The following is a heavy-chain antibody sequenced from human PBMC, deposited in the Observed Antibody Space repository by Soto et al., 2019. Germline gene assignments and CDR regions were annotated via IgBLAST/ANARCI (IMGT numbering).Heavy chain of an antibody. CDR3: ADGGEWSFNFEY. Sequence: EVQLLESGGGLVQSGGSLRLSCAASGFTFSSYAMSWVRQAPGKGREWVSGISASGSNTYYADSVKGRFTISRDNSKNTLYLQMYNLRVEDKAVYYCADGGEWSFNFEYWGQGTLVTVFS. CDR2: ISASGSNT. J-gene: IGHJ4*02. V-gene: IGHV3-23*01. D-gene: IGHD3-3*01. CDR1: GFTFSSYA.